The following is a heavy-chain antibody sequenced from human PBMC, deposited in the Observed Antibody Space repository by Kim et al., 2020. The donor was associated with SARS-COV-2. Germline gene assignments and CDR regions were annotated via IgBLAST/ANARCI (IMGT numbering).Heavy chain of an antibody. D-gene: IGHD1-26*01. V-gene: IGHV3-23*01. CDR1: GFTFRSHG. CDR2: ISGSGGTT. CDR3: AKNSGYYHSSMDV. Sequence: GGSLRLSCAASGFTFRSHGMSWVRQAPGKGLEWVSTISGSGGTTSYADAVKGRFTISRDKSKNTLSLQMNSLRAEDTAIYYCAKNSGYYHSSMDVWGKGT. J-gene: IGHJ6*03.